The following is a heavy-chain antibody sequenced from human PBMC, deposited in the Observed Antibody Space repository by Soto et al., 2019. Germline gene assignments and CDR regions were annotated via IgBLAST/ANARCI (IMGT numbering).Heavy chain of an antibody. CDR3: VTPRTRVAH. J-gene: IGHJ5*02. CDR2: INPNNGGT. V-gene: IGHV1-2*04. Sequence: QVHLVQSGAEVKKPGASVRVSCKASGYSFTGNSMHWVRQAPGQGLEWMGWINPNNGGTNYAQRFRSXGIXTRDTAXXSAYMYRSRLKSGDXXXXXXVTPRTRVAHCGQGTLVTFSS. CDR1: GYSFTGNS. D-gene: IGHD2-2*01.